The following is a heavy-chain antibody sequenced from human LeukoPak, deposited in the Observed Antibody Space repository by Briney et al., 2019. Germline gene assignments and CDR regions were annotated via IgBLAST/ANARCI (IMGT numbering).Heavy chain of an antibody. CDR1: GGSFSGYY. CDR3: ARELSAGCDAFDI. CDR2: INHSGST. J-gene: IGHJ3*02. D-gene: IGHD2-15*01. V-gene: IGHV4-34*01. Sequence: SETLSLTCAVYGGSFSGYYWSWIRQPPGKGLEWIGEINHSGSTNYNPSLKSRVTISVDTSKNQFSLKLSSVTAADTAVYYCARELSAGCDAFDIWGQGTMVTVSS.